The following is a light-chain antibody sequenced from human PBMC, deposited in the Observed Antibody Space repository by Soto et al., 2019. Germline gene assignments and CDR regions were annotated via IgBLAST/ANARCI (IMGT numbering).Light chain of an antibody. CDR3: QQYNARRT. J-gene: IGKJ1*01. V-gene: IGKV3-15*01. CDR1: QSVTSSD. CDR2: GAS. Sequence: VLMQTPGTLPLDQEDRASLSSRASQSVTSSDLAWYQQKPGQAPRLLIYGASTRATGIPVRFSGRGSGTEYTLALSCRQSEEFAVSICQQYNARRTCGEGTKVDIK.